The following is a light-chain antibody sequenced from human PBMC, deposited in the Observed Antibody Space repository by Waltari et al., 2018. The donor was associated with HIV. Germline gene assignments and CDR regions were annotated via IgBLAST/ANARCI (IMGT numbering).Light chain of an antibody. CDR2: SAS. CDR1: QSVSSN. Sequence: DLQMTQSPSSLSAPVGDRVTNTCRASQSVSSNLNWYQQKPGKAPDLLVYSASTLHDGVPSRFSGGGSGTDFTLTISGLQPEDFATYYCQQSYTAPFSFGPGTKVDVK. V-gene: IGKV1-39*01. J-gene: IGKJ3*01. CDR3: QQSYTAPFS.